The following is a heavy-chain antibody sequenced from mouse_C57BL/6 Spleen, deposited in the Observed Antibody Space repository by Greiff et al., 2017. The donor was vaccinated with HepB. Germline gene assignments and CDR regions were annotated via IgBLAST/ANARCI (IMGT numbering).Heavy chain of an antibody. CDR3: TTCGTAQATWFAY. Sequence: DVKLQESGAELVRPGASVKLSCTASGFNIKDDYMHWVKQRPEQGLEWIGWIDPENGDTEYASKFQGKATITADTSSNTAYLQLSSLTSEDTAVYYCTTCGTAQATWFAYWGQGTLVTVSA. D-gene: IGHD3-2*02. CDR1: GFNIKDDY. CDR2: IDPENGDT. V-gene: IGHV14-4*01. J-gene: IGHJ3*01.